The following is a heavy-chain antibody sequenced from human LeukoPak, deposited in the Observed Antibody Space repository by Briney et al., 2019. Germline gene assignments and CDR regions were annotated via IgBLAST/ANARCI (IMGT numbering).Heavy chain of an antibody. D-gene: IGHD4-23*01. CDR3: ARGRPHGNDY. V-gene: IGHV3-74*01. J-gene: IGHJ4*02. Sequence: GGPLRLSCAASGFTFSSYWMIWVRQAPGKGLVWVSRIASDGSSTTYADSVKGRFSISRDNAKNTLYLQMNSLRVEDTAVYYCARGRPHGNDYWGQGTLVTVSS. CDR2: IASDGSST. CDR1: GFTFSSYW.